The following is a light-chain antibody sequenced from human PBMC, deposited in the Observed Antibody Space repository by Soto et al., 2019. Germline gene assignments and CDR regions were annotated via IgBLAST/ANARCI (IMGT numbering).Light chain of an antibody. CDR2: DAS. Sequence: DIQMTQSPSSLSASVGDRVTITCQASQDITNYLNWYQQKPGKAPKILIYDASSLEIGVPPRFSGSGSGTYFSLTISGLHPEDIATYYCQQSGNLPLTFGQGTRLEIK. J-gene: IGKJ5*01. CDR1: QDITNY. CDR3: QQSGNLPLT. V-gene: IGKV1-33*01.